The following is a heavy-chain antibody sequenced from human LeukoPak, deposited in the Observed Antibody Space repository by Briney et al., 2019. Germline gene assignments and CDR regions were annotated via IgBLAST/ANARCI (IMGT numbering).Heavy chain of an antibody. V-gene: IGHV3-23*01. D-gene: IGHD1-26*01. Sequence: PGGSLRLSCAASGFTFSDYVMSWVRQAPGKGLEWVSSISGRGDKASYSDSVRGRFTISRDTSRNTIYLQINSLRAEDTAFYYCARGPCLRLDSGSFFVSWGQGTLGTVSS. CDR3: ARGPCLRLDSGSFFVS. J-gene: IGHJ4*02. CDR1: GFTFSDYV. CDR2: ISGRGDKA.